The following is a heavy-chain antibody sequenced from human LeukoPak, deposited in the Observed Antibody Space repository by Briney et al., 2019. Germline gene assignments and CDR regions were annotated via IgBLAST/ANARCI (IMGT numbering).Heavy chain of an antibody. J-gene: IGHJ5*02. CDR1: TFTLSSFA. V-gene: IGHV3-48*03. Sequence: GGSLSLSCAASTFTLSSFAMNWVRQAPGRGLEWLSYISISGSNIYYADSVKGRFTISRDNAKNSLYLQMNSLRAEDTAVYYCARDYSASYYDILTGRYNWFDPWGQGTLVTVSS. CDR2: ISISGSNI. D-gene: IGHD3-9*01. CDR3: ARDYSASYYDILTGRYNWFDP.